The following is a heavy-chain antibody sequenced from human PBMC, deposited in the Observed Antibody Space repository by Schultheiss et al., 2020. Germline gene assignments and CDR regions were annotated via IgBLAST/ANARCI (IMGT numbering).Heavy chain of an antibody. CDR3: ARDPYGSGSYLPSDY. D-gene: IGHD3-10*01. J-gene: IGHJ4*02. Sequence: ASVKVSCKASGYTFTGYYMHWVRQAPGQGLEWMGWINPSGGSTSYAQKFQGRVTMTRDTSTSTVYMELSSLRSEDTAVYYCARDPYGSGSYLPSDYWGQGTLVTVSS. CDR1: GYTFTGYY. CDR2: INPSGGST. V-gene: IGHV1-46*03.